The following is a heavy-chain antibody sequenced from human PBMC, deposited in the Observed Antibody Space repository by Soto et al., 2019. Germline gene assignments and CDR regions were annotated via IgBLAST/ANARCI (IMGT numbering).Heavy chain of an antibody. CDR3: AKAYTKAWSDFVS. D-gene: IGHD2-2*02. Sequence: EGSLRLPCAASGFTLRNYAMSWFRQAPGKGLEWVSSISGSGDDTYDADSVKGRFTTSRDNSKNTLYLQLNSLSAEDTAIYYCAKAYTKAWSDFVSWGQGTLVTVSS. J-gene: IGHJ4*02. CDR2: ISGSGDDT. CDR1: GFTLRNYA. V-gene: IGHV3-23*01.